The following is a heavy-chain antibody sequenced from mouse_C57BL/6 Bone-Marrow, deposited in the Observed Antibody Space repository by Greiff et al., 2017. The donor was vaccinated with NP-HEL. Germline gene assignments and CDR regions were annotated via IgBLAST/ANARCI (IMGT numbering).Heavy chain of an antibody. CDR3: ARAYYGSLHWYFDV. J-gene: IGHJ1*03. CDR2: ISSGSSTI. V-gene: IGHV5-17*01. Sequence: EVNVVESGGGLVKPGGSLKLSCAASGFTFSDYGMHWVRQAPEKGLEWVAYISSGSSTIYYADTVKGRFTISRDNAKNTLFLQMTSLRSEDTAMYYCARAYYGSLHWYFDVWGTGTTVTVSS. CDR1: GFTFSDYG. D-gene: IGHD1-1*01.